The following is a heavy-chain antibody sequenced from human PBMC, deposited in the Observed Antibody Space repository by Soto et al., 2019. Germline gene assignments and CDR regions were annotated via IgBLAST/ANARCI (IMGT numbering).Heavy chain of an antibody. Sequence: SVKGSCKASGGSFNTYAISWVRQAPGQGLEWMGGIIPVFGRVSYAQKLQGRVTITADDSTSTDYMELRSLRSDDTAIYFFADLSLGYCITTTCPPDYWGQRTLVTVSS. CDR2: IIPVFGRV. CDR3: ADLSLGYCITTTCPPDY. V-gene: IGHV1-69*13. CDR1: GGSFNTYA. D-gene: IGHD2-2*01. J-gene: IGHJ4*02.